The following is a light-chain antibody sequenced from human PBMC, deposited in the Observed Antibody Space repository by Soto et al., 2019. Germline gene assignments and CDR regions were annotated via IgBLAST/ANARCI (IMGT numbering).Light chain of an antibody. V-gene: IGKV1-5*01. Sequence: DIQMTQSPSTLSASVGDRVTITCRASQSISTWLAWYQQKPGKAPKLLIYDASNLESGVPSTFSGSGSGTEFSLTITSLRPEDFSSYYCQQYNSYSTVGQGTKVDIK. CDR3: QQYNSYST. CDR2: DAS. CDR1: QSISTW. J-gene: IGKJ1*01.